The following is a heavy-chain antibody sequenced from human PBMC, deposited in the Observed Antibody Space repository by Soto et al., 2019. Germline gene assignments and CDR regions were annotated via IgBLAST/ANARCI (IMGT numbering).Heavy chain of an antibody. CDR1: GGSISSSNW. CDR3: ARDSTYSSGLSYYYYYGIDV. Sequence: SETLSLTCAVSGGSISSSNWWSWVRQPPGKGLEWIGEIYHSGSTNYNPSLKSRVTISVDKSKNQFSLKLSSVTAADTAVYYCARDSTYSSGLSYYYYYGIDVWGQGTTVTVSS. V-gene: IGHV4-4*02. CDR2: IYHSGST. J-gene: IGHJ6*02. D-gene: IGHD6-19*01.